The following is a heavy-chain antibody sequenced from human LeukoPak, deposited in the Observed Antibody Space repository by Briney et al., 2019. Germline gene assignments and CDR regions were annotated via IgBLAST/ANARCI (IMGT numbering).Heavy chain of an antibody. CDR1: GFTFSSYA. D-gene: IGHD4-17*01. V-gene: IGHV3-23*01. J-gene: IGHJ2*01. Sequence: GGSLRLSCAASGFTFSSYAMSWVRQAPGKGLEWVSAISGSGGSTYYADSVKGRFTISRDNSKNTLYLQMNSLRAEDTAVYYCARDTGSQAKEGYFDLWGRGTLVTVSS. CDR3: ARDTGSQAKEGYFDL. CDR2: ISGSGGST.